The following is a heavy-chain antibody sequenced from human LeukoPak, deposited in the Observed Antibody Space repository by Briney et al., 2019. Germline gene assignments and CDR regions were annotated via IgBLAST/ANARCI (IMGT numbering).Heavy chain of an antibody. CDR1: GGTFSSYA. D-gene: IGHD3-16*01. CDR3: AREEFGDRLFDP. CDR2: IIPIFGTA. Sequence: GAPVKVSCKASGGTFSSYAISWVRQAPGQGLEWMGGIIPIFGTANYAQKFQGRVTITTDESTSTAYMELSSLRSEDTAVYYCAREEFGDRLFDPWGQGTLVTVSS. J-gene: IGHJ5*02. V-gene: IGHV1-69*05.